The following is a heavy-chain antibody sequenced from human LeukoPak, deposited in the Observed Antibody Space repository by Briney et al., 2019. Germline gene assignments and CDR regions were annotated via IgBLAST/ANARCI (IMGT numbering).Heavy chain of an antibody. D-gene: IGHD3-22*01. J-gene: IGHJ1*01. CDR2: IRRDGSAE. V-gene: IGHV3-7*01. Sequence: GGSLRLSCGVSGFNFNSYWMSWVRQAPGKGLELVAKIRRDGSAEYYVGSVEGRFTISRDNAKNSLYLQMNRLRAEDTAVYFCARDQNFYDKTGEGYFQHWGQGTLVTVSS. CDR1: GFNFNSYW. CDR3: ARDQNFYDKTGEGYFQH.